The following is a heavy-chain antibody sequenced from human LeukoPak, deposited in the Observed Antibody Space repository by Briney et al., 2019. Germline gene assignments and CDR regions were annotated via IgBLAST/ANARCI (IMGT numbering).Heavy chain of an antibody. CDR2: VNPNNGGT. Sequence: GSVKVSFRGSGYTFTRYYIHWGRQAPGQRGGGVGRVNPNNGGTNYAQKFQGRVTMTRDTSISTAYMELSRLRSDDTAVYYCARDRGPLRFLEWLSPNWFDPWGQGTLVTVSS. D-gene: IGHD3-3*01. V-gene: IGHV1-2*06. J-gene: IGHJ5*02. CDR3: ARDRGPLRFLEWLSPNWFDP. CDR1: GYTFTRYY.